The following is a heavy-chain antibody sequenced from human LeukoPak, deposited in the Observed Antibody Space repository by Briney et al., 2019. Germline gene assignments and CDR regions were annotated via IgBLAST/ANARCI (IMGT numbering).Heavy chain of an antibody. Sequence: ASVTVSCKASGYTFTSYDINWVRQATGQGLEWMGWMNPNSGNTGYAQKFQGRVTMTRNTSISTAYMELSSLRSEDTAVYYCAXXXXXXXXXXSGSYYYYGMDVWGQGTTVTVSS. CDR3: AXXXXXXXXXXSGSYYYYGMDV. J-gene: IGHJ6*02. D-gene: IGHD3-22*01. V-gene: IGHV1-8*01. CDR1: GYTFTSYD. CDR2: MNPNSGNT.